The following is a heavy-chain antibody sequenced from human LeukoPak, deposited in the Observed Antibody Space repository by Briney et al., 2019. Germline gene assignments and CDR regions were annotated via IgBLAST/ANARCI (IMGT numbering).Heavy chain of an antibody. CDR2: IIPIFGTA. J-gene: IGHJ3*02. CDR1: GATFSSYA. Sequence: SVKVSCKASGATFSSYAISWVRQAPGQGLEWMGGIIPIFGTANYAQKFQGRVTITADESTSTAYMELSSLRSEDTAVYYCASPSPHSARGDAFDIWGQGTMVTVSS. V-gene: IGHV1-69*13. CDR3: ASPSPHSARGDAFDI.